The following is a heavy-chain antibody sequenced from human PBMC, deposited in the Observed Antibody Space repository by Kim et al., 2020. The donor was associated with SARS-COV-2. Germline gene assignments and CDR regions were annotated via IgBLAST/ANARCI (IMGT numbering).Heavy chain of an antibody. J-gene: IGHJ6*02. CDR2: IYYSGST. Sequence: SETLSLTCTVSGGSISSGGYYWSWIRQHPGKGLEWIGYIYYSGSTYYNPSLKSRVTISVDTSKNQFSLKLSSVTAADTAVYYCARDHIWFGELSSYYYYGMDVWGQGTTVTVSS. CDR1: GGSISSGGYY. D-gene: IGHD3-10*01. V-gene: IGHV4-31*03. CDR3: ARDHIWFGELSSYYYYGMDV.